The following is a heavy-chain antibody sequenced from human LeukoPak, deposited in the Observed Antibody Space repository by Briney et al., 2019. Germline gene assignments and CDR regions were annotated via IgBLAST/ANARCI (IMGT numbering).Heavy chain of an antibody. CDR3: ARFYFSDSSGHYYFDY. V-gene: IGHV4-39*01. CDR2: IYYSGST. D-gene: IGHD3-22*01. Sequence: SETLSLTCTVSGGSISSSSYYWGWIRQPPGKGLEWIGSIYYSGSTYYNPSLKSRVTISVDTSKNQFSLKLSPVTAADTAVYYCARFYFSDSSGHYYFDYWGQGILVTVSS. CDR1: GGSISSSSYY. J-gene: IGHJ4*02.